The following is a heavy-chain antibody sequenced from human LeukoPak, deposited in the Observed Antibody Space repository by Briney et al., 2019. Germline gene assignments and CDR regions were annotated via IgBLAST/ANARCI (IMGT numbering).Heavy chain of an antibody. CDR2: IRSKANSYAT. J-gene: IGHJ4*02. CDR1: GFTFSGSA. D-gene: IGHD2-2*01. CDR3: AKDKGHVVVPAAMMYYFDY. Sequence: GGSLRLSCAASGFTFSGSAIHWVRQASGKGLECVGRIRSKANSYATAYAASVKGRFTISRDDSKNTAYLQMNSLRAEDTAVYYCAKDKGHVVVPAAMMYYFDYWGQGTLVTVSS. V-gene: IGHV3-73*01.